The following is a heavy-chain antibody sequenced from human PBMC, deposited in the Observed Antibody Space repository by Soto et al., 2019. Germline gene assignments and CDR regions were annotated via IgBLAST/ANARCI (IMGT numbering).Heavy chain of an antibody. CDR3: AKGDNLGPKTGYAFDP. Sequence: SQTLSLTCAISGDSVSSNTASWNWIRQSPSRGLEWLGRTYFRSKWYNDYAVSVKSRIIINPDTSNNQFSLQLNSVTPEDTSVYFCAKGDNLGPKTGYAFDPWGQGIMVTVSS. CDR2: TYFRSKWYN. V-gene: IGHV6-1*01. D-gene: IGHD5-12*01. CDR1: GDSVSSNTAS. J-gene: IGHJ5*02.